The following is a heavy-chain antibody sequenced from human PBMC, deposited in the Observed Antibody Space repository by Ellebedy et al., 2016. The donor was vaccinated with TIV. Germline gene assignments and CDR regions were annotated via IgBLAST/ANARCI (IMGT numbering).Heavy chain of an antibody. CDR2: FYSSGST. D-gene: IGHD3-22*01. J-gene: IGHJ4*02. CDR3: ARGHFDNSGYYGSYYFDY. V-gene: IGHV4-59*01. Sequence: MPSETLSLTCTVSGGSISSYYWNRIRQPPGKGLEWIGYFYSSGSTHYNPSLKSRVTISVDTSKNQFSLKLSSVTAADTAVYYCARGHFDNSGYYGSYYFDYWGQGTLVAVSS. CDR1: GGSISSYY.